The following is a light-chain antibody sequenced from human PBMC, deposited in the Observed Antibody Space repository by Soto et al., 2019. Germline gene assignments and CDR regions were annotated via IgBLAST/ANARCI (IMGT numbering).Light chain of an antibody. CDR1: QDVSGY. CDR2: GAS. CDR3: QQLQRTPFT. Sequence: GDRVTITCRASQDVSGYLAWYQQKAGKAPKLLIYGASTLQSGVPSRFSGFGSGTEFTLTISSLQPEDFATYHCQQLQRTPFTFGPGTTVDV. J-gene: IGKJ3*01. V-gene: IGKV1-9*01.